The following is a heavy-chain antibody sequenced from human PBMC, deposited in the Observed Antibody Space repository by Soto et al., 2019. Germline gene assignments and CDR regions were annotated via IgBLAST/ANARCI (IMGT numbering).Heavy chain of an antibody. J-gene: IGHJ4*02. CDR1: EFSFRNYW. D-gene: IGHD6-13*01. V-gene: IGHV3-7*02. CDR3: ATISSPYDY. CDR2: IKQDGSQK. Sequence: GGSLRLSCAASEFSFRNYWLSWVRQAPGKGLEWVANIKQDGSQKYYVDSVKGRFTISRDNAKNSAYMEMNSLRVEDTAIYYCATISSPYDYWGRGTLVTVSS.